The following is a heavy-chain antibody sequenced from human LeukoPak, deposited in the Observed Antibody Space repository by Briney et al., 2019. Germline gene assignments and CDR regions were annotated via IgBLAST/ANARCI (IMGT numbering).Heavy chain of an antibody. CDR3: VRELPPVVQYYFNF. V-gene: IGHV3-33*01. D-gene: IGHD3-22*01. CDR2: IWYDGSNK. CDR1: GFTFSDYG. Sequence: GGSLRLSCAASGFTFSDYGMHWVRQARGKGLEWVAVIWYDGSNKYYADSVKGRFTISRDNSRNTLYLQMNSLRAEDTAVYYCVRELPPVVQYYFNFWGPGTLVTVSS. J-gene: IGHJ4*02.